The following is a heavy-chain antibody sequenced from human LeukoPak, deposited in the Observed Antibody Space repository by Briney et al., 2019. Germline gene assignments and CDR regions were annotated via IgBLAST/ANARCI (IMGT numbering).Heavy chain of an antibody. CDR2: IYYSGST. CDR1: GGSISSYY. J-gene: IGHJ4*02. D-gene: IGHD3-3*01. Sequence: SETLSLTCTVSGGSISSYYWSWIRQPPGQGLEWIGYIYYSGSTNYNPSLKSRVTISVDTSKNQFSLKLSSVTAADTAVYYCARGIRFLEWPWSYYFDYWGQGTLVTVSS. CDR3: ARGIRFLEWPWSYYFDY. V-gene: IGHV4-59*01.